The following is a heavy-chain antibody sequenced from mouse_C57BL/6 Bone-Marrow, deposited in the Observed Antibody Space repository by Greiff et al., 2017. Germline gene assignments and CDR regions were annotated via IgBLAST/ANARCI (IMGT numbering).Heavy chain of an antibody. D-gene: IGHD1-1*01. V-gene: IGHV1-66*01. CDR1: GYSFTSYY. CDR3: ARGRLRSAWFAY. Sequence: QVQLQQSGPELVKPGASVKISCKASGYSFTSYYIHWVKQRPGQGLEWIGWIYPGSGNTKYNEKFKGKATLTADTSSSTAYMQLSSLTSEDSAVYYGARGRLRSAWFAYWGQGTLVTVSA. J-gene: IGHJ3*01. CDR2: IYPGSGNT.